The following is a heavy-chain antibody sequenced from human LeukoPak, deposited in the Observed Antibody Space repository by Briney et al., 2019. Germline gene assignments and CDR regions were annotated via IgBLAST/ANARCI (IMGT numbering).Heavy chain of an antibody. CDR1: GFTFSSYW. CDR2: IKQDGSEK. Sequence: GGSLRLSCAASGFTFSSYWMSWVRQAPGKGLEWVANIKQDGSEKYYVDYVKGRFTISRDNAKNSLYLQMNSLRAEDTAVYYCAREIPLGNYYGSGSYYPYFDYWGQGTLVTVSS. CDR3: AREIPLGNYYGSGSYYPYFDY. J-gene: IGHJ4*02. D-gene: IGHD3-10*01. V-gene: IGHV3-7*03.